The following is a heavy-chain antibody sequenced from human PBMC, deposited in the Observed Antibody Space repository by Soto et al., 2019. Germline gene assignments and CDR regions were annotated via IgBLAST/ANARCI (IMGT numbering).Heavy chain of an antibody. D-gene: IGHD5-12*01. V-gene: IGHV3-20*04. CDR2: INWNGGST. CDR3: ARALLRGYRGKTTNYYYYGMDV. Sequence: GGSLRLSCAASGFTFDDYGMSWVRQAPGKGLEWVSGINWNGGSTGYADSVKGRFTISRDNAKNSLYLQMNSLRAEDTALYYCARALLRGYRGKTTNYYYYGMDVWGQGTRVTVSS. J-gene: IGHJ6*02. CDR1: GFTFDDYG.